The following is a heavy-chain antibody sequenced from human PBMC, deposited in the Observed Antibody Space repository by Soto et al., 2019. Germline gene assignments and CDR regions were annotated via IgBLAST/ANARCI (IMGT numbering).Heavy chain of an antibody. D-gene: IGHD2-21*02. Sequence: SETLSLTCTVSGVSIISYYWSWILQPPGKGLEWIGYMYNTGSTIYNPSLKSRVTISVDTSKNQFSLKLNSVTAADTAVYYCARYLWVHCGADCYLLAFWGHVPSLIVS. CDR1: GVSIISYY. J-gene: IGHJ6*02. V-gene: IGHV4-59*01. CDR3: ARYLWVHCGADCYLLAF. CDR2: MYNTGST.